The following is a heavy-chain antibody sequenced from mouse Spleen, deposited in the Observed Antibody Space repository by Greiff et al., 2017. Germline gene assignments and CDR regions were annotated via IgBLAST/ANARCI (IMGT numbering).Heavy chain of an antibody. Sequence: VQLQQPGAELVKPGASVKLSCKASGYTFTSYWMHWVKQRPGQGLEWIGEIDPSDSYTNYNQKFKGKATLTVDKSSSTAYMQLSSLTSEDSAVYYCARGGISFDYWGQGTTLTVSS. J-gene: IGHJ2*01. CDR3: ARGGISFDY. CDR2: IDPSDSYT. CDR1: GYTFTSYW. V-gene: IGHV1-69*02.